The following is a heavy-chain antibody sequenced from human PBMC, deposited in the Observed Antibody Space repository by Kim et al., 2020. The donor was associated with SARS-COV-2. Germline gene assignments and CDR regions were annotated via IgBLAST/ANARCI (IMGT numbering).Heavy chain of an antibody. V-gene: IGHV3-11*05. CDR1: GFTVSDYY. J-gene: IGHJ4*02. Sequence: GGSLRLSCAASGFTVSDYYMSWIRQAPGKGLEWISYISSSSDDTNYADSVKGRFTISRDNAKNSLLLQMNSLRAEDTSVHYCARDFDYSSSWYYDYWGQG. CDR3: ARDFDYSSSWYYDY. D-gene: IGHD6-13*01. CDR2: ISSSSDDT.